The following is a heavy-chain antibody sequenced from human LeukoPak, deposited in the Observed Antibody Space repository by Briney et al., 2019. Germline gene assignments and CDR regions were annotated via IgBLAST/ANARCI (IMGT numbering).Heavy chain of an antibody. J-gene: IGHJ4*02. CDR2: ISAYNGNT. CDR1: GYTFTSYG. D-gene: IGHD3-10*01. V-gene: IGHV1-18*01. CDR3: ASGQFYYGSGSYFIH. Sequence: ASVKVSCKASGYTFTSYGISWVRQAPGQGLEWMGWISAYNGNTNYAQKLQGRVTMTTDTSTRTAYMELSSLRSQDPAVYYCASGQFYYGSGSYFIHWGQGTLVTVSS.